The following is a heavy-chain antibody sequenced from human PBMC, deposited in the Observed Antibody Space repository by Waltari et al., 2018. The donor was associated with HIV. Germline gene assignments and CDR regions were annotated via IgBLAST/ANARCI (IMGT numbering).Heavy chain of an antibody. CDR2: MSINSGNA. D-gene: IGHD3-3*01. J-gene: IGHJ4*02. CDR1: GYNFASFD. Sequence: QAQLVQSGAEVRKPGASVKVSCKASGYNFASFDINWVRRATGQGLEWMGWMSINSGNAGYGQRFKGRRTLTRETSIDTAYMELNSLTPQDTADYYCVTSRPGAVFGDFWGQGTPVTVSS. CDR3: VTSRPGAVFGDF. V-gene: IGHV1-8*01.